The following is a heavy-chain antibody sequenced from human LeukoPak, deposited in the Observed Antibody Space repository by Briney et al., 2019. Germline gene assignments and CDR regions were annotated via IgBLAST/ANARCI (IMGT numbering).Heavy chain of an antibody. CDR2: ISYDGSNK. CDR3: AKSPRYDSSGLVDY. D-gene: IGHD3-22*01. V-gene: IGHV3-30*18. J-gene: IGHJ4*02. CDR1: GFTFSSYG. Sequence: GGSLRLSCAASGFTFSSYGMHWVRQAPGKGPEWVAVISYDGSNKYYADYVKGRFTISRDNSNNTLYLQMNSLRAEDTAVYYCAKSPRYDSSGLVDYWGQGTLVTVSS.